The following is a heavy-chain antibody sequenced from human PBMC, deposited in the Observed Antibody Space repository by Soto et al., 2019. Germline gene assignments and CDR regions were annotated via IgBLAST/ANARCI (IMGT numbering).Heavy chain of an antibody. CDR3: ARMSLFGVAIPSMDV. V-gene: IGHV4-30-2*01. Sequence: SLPCTVSGGSISSGGSSWSWIRQPPGKGLEWLGYIYHSGSTSYNPSLKSRVTISVDRSKNQFSLKLTSVTAADTAVYYCARMSLFGVAIPSMDVWGQGTTVTVSS. CDR1: GGSISSGGSS. D-gene: IGHD3-3*01. J-gene: IGHJ6*02. CDR2: IYHSGST.